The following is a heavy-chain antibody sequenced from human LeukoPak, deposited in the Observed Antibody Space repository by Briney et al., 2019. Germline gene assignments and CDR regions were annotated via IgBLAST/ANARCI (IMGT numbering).Heavy chain of an antibody. Sequence: GGSLRLSCAASRLIFSSYWMHWVRQAPGKGLVWVSRINSDGSSTIYADFVKGRFTISRDYAKNTVYLQMNSLRVDDTAVYYCAGHYGSGRYHYYYMDIWGRGTTVTVSS. CDR3: AGHYGSGRYHYYYMDI. D-gene: IGHD3-10*01. J-gene: IGHJ6*03. CDR1: RLIFSSYW. CDR2: INSDGSST. V-gene: IGHV3-74*01.